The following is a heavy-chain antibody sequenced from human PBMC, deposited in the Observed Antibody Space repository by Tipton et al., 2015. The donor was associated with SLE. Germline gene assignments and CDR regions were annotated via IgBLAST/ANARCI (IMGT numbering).Heavy chain of an antibody. CDR3: TRVGDGYLVRFDY. CDR1: GFTLSNYW. J-gene: IGHJ4*02. Sequence: SLRLSCAASGFTLSNYWMFWVRQAPGKGLEWVGRIKSNTEGGTTEYAAPVKGRFIISRDDSKSIAYLQMNSLKTEDTAMYYCTRVGDGYLVRFDYWGQGTLVTVSS. V-gene: IGHV3-15*01. CDR2: IKSNTEGGTT. D-gene: IGHD5-24*01.